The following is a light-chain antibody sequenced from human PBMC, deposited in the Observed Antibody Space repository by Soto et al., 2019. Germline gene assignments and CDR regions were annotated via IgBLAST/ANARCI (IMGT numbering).Light chain of an antibody. Sequence: DIQMTQSPSTLSASVGDRVTITCRASQSISSWLAWYQQKPKKAPKLLIYDASSLESGIPSRFSGSGSGTEFTLTISSLQPDDFATYYCQQYNSYAVTFGQGTKV. CDR2: DAS. CDR3: QQYNSYAVT. V-gene: IGKV1-5*01. CDR1: QSISSW. J-gene: IGKJ1*01.